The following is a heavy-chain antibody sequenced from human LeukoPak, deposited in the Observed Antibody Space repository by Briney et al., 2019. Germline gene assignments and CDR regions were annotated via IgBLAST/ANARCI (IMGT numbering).Heavy chain of an antibody. V-gene: IGHV3-21*01. D-gene: IGHD3-22*01. CDR3: ARGGSSGYYAFDY. Sequence: GGSLRLSCVASGFTFSDYDMNWVRQAPGKGLEWVSSISSSSSYIYYADSVKGRFTISRDNAKNSLYLQMNSLRAEDTAVYYCARGGSSGYYAFDYWGQGTLVTVSS. CDR2: ISSSSSYI. J-gene: IGHJ4*02. CDR1: GFTFSDYD.